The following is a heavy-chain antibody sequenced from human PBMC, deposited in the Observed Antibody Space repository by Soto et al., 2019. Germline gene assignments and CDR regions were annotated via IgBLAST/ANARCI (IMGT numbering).Heavy chain of an antibody. CDR2: IYSGGST. CDR1: GFTVSSNY. J-gene: IGHJ6*03. D-gene: IGHD3-3*01. V-gene: IGHV3-66*01. CDR3: AREVSGVAYYYYYYMDV. Sequence: EVQLVESGGGLVQPGGSLRLSCAASGFTVSSNYMSWVRQAPGKGLEWVSVIYSGGSTYYADSVKGRFTISRDNSKNTLYLQMNSLRAEDTAVYYCAREVSGVAYYYYYYMDVWGKGTTVTVSS.